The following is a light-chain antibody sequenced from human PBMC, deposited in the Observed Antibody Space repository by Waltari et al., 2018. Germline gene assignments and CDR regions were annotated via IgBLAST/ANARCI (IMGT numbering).Light chain of an antibody. CDR3: QQSSTTLT. Sequence: DVQMTQSPSSLSASVGDRVTITCRASQSIANYLNWYQQKPGKVPKLLIYVASSLHSGVPSRFSGSGSGTEFTLTITNLQPEDFATYYCQQSSTTLTFGGGTKVE. CDR2: VAS. V-gene: IGKV1-39*01. CDR1: QSIANY. J-gene: IGKJ4*01.